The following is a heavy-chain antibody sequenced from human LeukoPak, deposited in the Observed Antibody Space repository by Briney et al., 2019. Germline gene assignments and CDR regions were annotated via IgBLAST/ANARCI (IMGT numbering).Heavy chain of an antibody. CDR2: ISGSGGST. J-gene: IGHJ4*02. CDR3: AKDDGYGYDPFDY. D-gene: IGHD5-18*01. CDR1: GFTFSSYA. Sequence: PGGSLRLSCAASGFTFSSYAMSWVRQAPGKGLEWVAAISGSGGSTYYADSVKGRFTISRDNSKNTLYLQMNSLRAEDTAVYYCAKDDGYGYDPFDYWGQGTLVTVSS. V-gene: IGHV3-23*01.